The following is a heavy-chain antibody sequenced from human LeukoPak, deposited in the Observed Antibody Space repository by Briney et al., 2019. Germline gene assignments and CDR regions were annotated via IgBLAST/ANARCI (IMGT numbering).Heavy chain of an antibody. CDR1: GFTFRSYA. J-gene: IGHJ4*02. D-gene: IGHD2-21*02. CDR2: ISASGDRT. Sequence: GGSLRLSCAASGFTFRSYAMYWVRQAPGKGLEWVSSISASGDRTKYADPVKGRFTISRDNSKNTLFLQMNSLRAEDTAVYYCAKGRCSDCSHFGCWGQGALVTVSS. V-gene: IGHV3-23*01. CDR3: AKGRCSDCSHFGC.